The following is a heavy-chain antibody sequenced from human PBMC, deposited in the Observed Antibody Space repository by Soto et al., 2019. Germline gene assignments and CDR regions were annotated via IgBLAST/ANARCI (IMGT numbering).Heavy chain of an antibody. Sequence: QVQLVESGGGVVQPGRSLRLSCAASGFIFRNYAMHWVRQSPGKGLEWVAVISYDETNKYYADSVKGRVTISRDNSKNTLYLQTNSLRTEDTAVYYCAREEYGAHYFDYWGQGTLVIVSS. CDR1: GFIFRNYA. J-gene: IGHJ4*02. CDR3: AREEYGAHYFDY. D-gene: IGHD4-17*01. V-gene: IGHV3-30-3*01. CDR2: ISYDETNK.